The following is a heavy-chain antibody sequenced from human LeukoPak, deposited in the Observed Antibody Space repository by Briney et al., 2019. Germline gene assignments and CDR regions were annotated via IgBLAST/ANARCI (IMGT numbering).Heavy chain of an antibody. CDR3: AKNYYDSSGYYSWYFDY. CDR2: ILASGGGT. D-gene: IGHD3-22*01. V-gene: IGHV3-23*01. Sequence: GGSLRLSCAASGFTFSSYAMTWVRQAPGKGLEWVSAILASGGGTNYADSAKGRFTISRDNSKKTLYLQVNSLRAEDTAVYYCAKNYYDSSGYYSWYFDYWGQGTQVTVSS. J-gene: IGHJ4*02. CDR1: GFTFSSYA.